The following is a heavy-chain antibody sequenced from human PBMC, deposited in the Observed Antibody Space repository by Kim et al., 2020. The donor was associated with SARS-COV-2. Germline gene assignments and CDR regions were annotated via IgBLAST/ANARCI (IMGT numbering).Heavy chain of an antibody. Sequence: GGSLRLSCAASGFTFRSYSMNWVRQAPGKGLEWVSSISSSSSYIYYADSVKGRFTISRDNAKNSLYLQMNSLRAEDTAVYYCARSCRETWGIAVTGSDYWGQGTLVTVSS. V-gene: IGHV3-21*01. J-gene: IGHJ4*02. CDR1: GFTFRSYS. CDR2: ISSSSSYI. CDR3: ARSCRETWGIAVTGSDY. D-gene: IGHD6-13*01.